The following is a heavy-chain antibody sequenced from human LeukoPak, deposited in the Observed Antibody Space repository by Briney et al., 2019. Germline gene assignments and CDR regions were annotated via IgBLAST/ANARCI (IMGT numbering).Heavy chain of an antibody. CDR1: GFTFSSYA. Sequence: GGSLRLSCAASGFTFSSYAMSWVRQAPGKWLEWVSAISKTGSTYYADSVKARFTISRDNSKNTLYLQMNSLTAEDTAVYYCAKGNLRGPPPNIDFWGQGTLVTVSS. CDR2: ISKTGST. CDR3: AKGNLRGPPPNIDF. V-gene: IGHV3-23*01. D-gene: IGHD5/OR15-5a*01. J-gene: IGHJ4*02.